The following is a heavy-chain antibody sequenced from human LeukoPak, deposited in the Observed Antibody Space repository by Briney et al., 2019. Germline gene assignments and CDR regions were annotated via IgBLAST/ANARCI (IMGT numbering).Heavy chain of an antibody. V-gene: IGHV3-48*02. Sequence: GVSLRLSCAASGFTFSGYIMNWVRQAPGQGLEWISFIVTSGNPIYYADSVKGRFTVSRDNAKISLYLQMNSLRDEDTAVYYCARDHWLDYWGQGTLVTVSS. J-gene: IGHJ4*02. CDR2: IVTSGNPI. CDR1: GFTFSGYI. CDR3: ARDHWLDY.